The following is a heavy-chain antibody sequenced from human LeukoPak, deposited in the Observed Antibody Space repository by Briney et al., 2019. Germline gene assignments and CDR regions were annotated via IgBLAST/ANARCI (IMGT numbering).Heavy chain of an antibody. CDR2: INPSGGST. V-gene: IGHV1-46*01. CDR1: GYTLTSNY. CDR3: ARDKAVTTEVTQHFQH. J-gene: IGHJ1*01. Sequence: GASVKVSCKASGYTLTSNYMHWVRQAPGPGLEWMGIINPSGGSTSYPQKFQGRVTMTRDTSTSTAYMELRSLRSDDTAVYYCARDKAVTTEVTQHFQHWGQGTLVTVSS. D-gene: IGHD4-23*01.